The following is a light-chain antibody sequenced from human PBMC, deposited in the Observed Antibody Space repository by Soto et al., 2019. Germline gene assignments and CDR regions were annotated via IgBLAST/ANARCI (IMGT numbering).Light chain of an antibody. CDR1: QSVATN. V-gene: IGKV3-15*01. CDR3: QQYNNWPQT. Sequence: EAVLTQSPATLSVSPGERATLSCRASQSVATNLAWYQQRPGQAPRLLIYGASKRAIGLPARFSGSGSGTDFTLTITSLQSEDFAVYYCQQYNNWPQTFGQGTKVEIK. CDR2: GAS. J-gene: IGKJ1*01.